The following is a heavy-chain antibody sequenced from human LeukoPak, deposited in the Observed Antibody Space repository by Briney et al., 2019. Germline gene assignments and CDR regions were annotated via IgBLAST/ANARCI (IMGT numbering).Heavy chain of an antibody. CDR3: ARDAMIVPQQYAFDI. Sequence: KPSETLSLTCTVSGGSNSSYYWSWIRQPPGKGLEWIGYIYYSGSTNYNPSLKSRVTISVDTSKNQFSLKLSSVTAADTAVYYCARDAMIVPQQYAFDIWGQGTMVTVSS. CDR1: GGSNSSYY. V-gene: IGHV4-59*01. CDR2: IYYSGST. D-gene: IGHD3-22*01. J-gene: IGHJ3*02.